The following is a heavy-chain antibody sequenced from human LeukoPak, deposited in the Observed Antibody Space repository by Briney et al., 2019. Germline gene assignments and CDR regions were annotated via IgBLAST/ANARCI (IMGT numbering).Heavy chain of an antibody. V-gene: IGHV4-31*03. CDR1: GGSISSGDSY. CDR3: ARHSGKYYTCDY. Sequence: PSETLSLTCTVSGGSISSGDSYWTWIRQNPGKGLEWIGYISYSGNTYYNPSLKSRVSISVDTSKNQFSLDLSSVTAADAAVYFCARHSGKYYTCDYWGQGTLVTVSS. J-gene: IGHJ4*02. CDR2: ISYSGNT. D-gene: IGHD1-26*01.